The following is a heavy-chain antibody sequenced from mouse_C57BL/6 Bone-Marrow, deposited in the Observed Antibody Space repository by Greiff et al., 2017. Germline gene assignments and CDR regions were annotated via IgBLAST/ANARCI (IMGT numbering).Heavy chain of an antibody. CDR3: TASSDGYDGHYYARDY. J-gene: IGHJ4*01. D-gene: IGHD2-2*01. CDR1: GFNIKDYY. CDR2: IDPEDGDT. Sequence: EVQLQQSGAELVRPGASVKLSCTASGFNIKDYYMHWVKQRPEQGLEWIGRIDPEDGDTEYAPKFQGKATMTADTSSNTAYLQLSSLTSEDTAVXYCTASSDGYDGHYYARDYWGQGTSVTVSS. V-gene: IGHV14-1*01.